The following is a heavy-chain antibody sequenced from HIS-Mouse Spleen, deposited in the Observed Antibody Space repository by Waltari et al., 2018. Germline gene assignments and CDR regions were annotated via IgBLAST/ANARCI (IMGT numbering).Heavy chain of an antibody. CDR2: IEYDGSNK. J-gene: IGHJ5*02. CDR3: ARDPSSSSGFDP. V-gene: IGHV3-30-3*01. D-gene: IGHD6-6*01. Sequence: QVQLVESGGGVVQPGRSLRLSCAASGFTFSSYAMHWVRQAPGKGMEGVAVIEYDGSNKYYADSVKGRFTISRDNSKNTLYLQMNSLRAEDTAVYYCARDPSSSSGFDPWGQGTLVTVSS. CDR1: GFTFSSYA.